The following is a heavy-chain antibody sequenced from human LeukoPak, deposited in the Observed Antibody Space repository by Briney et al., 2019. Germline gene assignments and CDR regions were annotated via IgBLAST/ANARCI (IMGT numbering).Heavy chain of an antibody. Sequence: RSLRLSCAVSGFTVSSNYMSWVRLAPGKGLEWVSVIYSDGSTYYADSVKGRFTISRDNSKNTLYLQMNSLRAEDTAVYYCARDNRVWGSGYYYELDYWGQGTLVTVSS. D-gene: IGHD3-22*01. CDR2: IYSDGST. CDR3: ARDNRVWGSGYYYELDY. CDR1: GFTVSSNY. J-gene: IGHJ4*02. V-gene: IGHV3-53*01.